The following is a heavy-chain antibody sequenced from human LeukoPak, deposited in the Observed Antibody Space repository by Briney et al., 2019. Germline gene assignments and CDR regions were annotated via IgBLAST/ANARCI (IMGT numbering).Heavy chain of an antibody. CDR3: ARDSLYGSGSSYFDY. CDR1: GFTFSSYS. J-gene: IGHJ4*02. V-gene: IGHV3-21*01. CDR2: ISSSSSYI. Sequence: GGSLRLSCAASGFTFSSYSMNWVRQAPGKGLEWVSSISSSSSYIYYADSVKGRFTISRDNARNSLYLQMNSLRAEDTAVYYCARDSLYGSGSSYFDYWGQGTLVTVSS. D-gene: IGHD3-10*01.